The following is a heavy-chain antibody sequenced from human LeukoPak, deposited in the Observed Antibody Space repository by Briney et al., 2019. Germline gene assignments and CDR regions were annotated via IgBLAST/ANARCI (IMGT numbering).Heavy chain of an antibody. V-gene: IGHV4-4*07. CDR3: VRDRGSYGDFDL. D-gene: IGHD1-26*01. CDR1: GGSISSFY. CDR2: IYRSGYT. Sequence: PSETLSLTCTVSGGSISSFYWTWLRQAARKGLEWIGRIYRSGYTDYNPSLRSRVTMSVDTSKNQFSLRLSSVTAADTAVYYCVRDRGSYGDFDLWGQGTLVTVSS. J-gene: IGHJ4*02.